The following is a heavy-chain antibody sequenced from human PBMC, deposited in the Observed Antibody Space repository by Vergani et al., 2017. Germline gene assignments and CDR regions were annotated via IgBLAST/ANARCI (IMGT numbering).Heavy chain of an antibody. CDR1: GVSVTDYN. D-gene: IGHD6-13*01. J-gene: IGHJ5*02. V-gene: IGHV4-59*02. Sequence: QAQLQESGPGLVKPSETLSLTCHVFGVSVTDYNCNWIRQAPGKGLEWIGSLSTTGGATHASHNPSLKSRVSISVDTSKSQFSLMLTSVTAADSAIYYCAGDTHSWQRADRWGQGLLVSVSS. CDR2: LSTTGGA. CDR3: AGDTHSWQRADR.